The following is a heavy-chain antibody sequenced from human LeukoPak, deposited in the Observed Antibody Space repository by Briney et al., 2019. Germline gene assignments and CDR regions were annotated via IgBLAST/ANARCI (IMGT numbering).Heavy chain of an antibody. V-gene: IGHV1-8*03. D-gene: IGHD5-24*01. J-gene: IGHJ4*02. Sequence: ASVKVSCKASGYTFTSYDINWVRQATGQGLEWMGWMNPNSGNTGHAQKFQGRVTITRNTSISTAYMELSSLRSEDTAVYYCARGVEMAFAAYWGQGTPVTVSS. CDR2: MNPNSGNT. CDR1: GYTFTSYD. CDR3: ARGVEMAFAAY.